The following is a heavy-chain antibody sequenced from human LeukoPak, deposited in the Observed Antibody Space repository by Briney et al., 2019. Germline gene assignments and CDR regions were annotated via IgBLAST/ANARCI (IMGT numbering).Heavy chain of an antibody. J-gene: IGHJ6*03. CDR1: GGPFSSYA. CDR3: ARGMWEQQLAKSRYYYMDV. D-gene: IGHD6-13*01. V-gene: IGHV1-69*13. Sequence: GASVKVSCKTSGGPFSSYAISWVRQAPGQGLEWMGGIIPLFGTANYAQRFQGRVTITADESTSTVYMQLNNLRSDDTAVYYCARGMWEQQLAKSRYYYMDVWGKGTTVTISS. CDR2: IIPLFGTA.